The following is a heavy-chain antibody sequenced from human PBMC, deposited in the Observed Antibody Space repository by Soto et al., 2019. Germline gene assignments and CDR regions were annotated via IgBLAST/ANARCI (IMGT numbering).Heavy chain of an antibody. CDR2: IYNGGST. Sequence: EVQLVESGGGLVQPGGSLRLSCSASGFTVSRNYMSWVRQAPGKGLEWVSVIYNGGSTYYADSVKGRFTMSRDNSRNTLYLQMNNLRADDTAVYYWARPELWVGDVSPLPLSDYWGQGILVTVSS. J-gene: IGHJ4*02. V-gene: IGHV3-66*04. D-gene: IGHD3-10*01. CDR1: GFTVSRNY. CDR3: ARPELWVGDVSPLPLSDY.